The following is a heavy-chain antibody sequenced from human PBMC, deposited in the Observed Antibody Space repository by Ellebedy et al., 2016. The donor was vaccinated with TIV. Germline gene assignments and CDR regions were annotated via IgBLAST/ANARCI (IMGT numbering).Heavy chain of an antibody. CDR2: LTYNSDRI. Sequence: SLKISCAASGFIFDDFAMHWVRQAPGKGLEWVSSLTYNSDRIGYADSVKGRFTISRDNVKNSLYLQMNSLRPEDTALYYCVEEAAAGTRGAFDIWGQGTMVTGSS. CDR1: GFIFDDFA. D-gene: IGHD6-13*01. V-gene: IGHV3-9*01. J-gene: IGHJ3*02. CDR3: VEEAAAGTRGAFDI.